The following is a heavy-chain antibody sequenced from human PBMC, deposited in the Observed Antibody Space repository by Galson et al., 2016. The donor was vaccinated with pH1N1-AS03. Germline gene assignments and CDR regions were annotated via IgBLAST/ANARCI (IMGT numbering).Heavy chain of an antibody. Sequence: SWIRQAPGQGLEWISFISITSTYTNYADSVKGRFTISRDNAKNSLLLQMNSLRAEDTAVYYCARSGDYYDSSGYYWGQQYYFDYWGRGTLVTVSS. D-gene: IGHD3-22*01. CDR3: ARSGDYYDSSGYYWGQQYYFDY. CDR2: ISITSTYT. V-gene: IGHV3-11*06. J-gene: IGHJ4*02.